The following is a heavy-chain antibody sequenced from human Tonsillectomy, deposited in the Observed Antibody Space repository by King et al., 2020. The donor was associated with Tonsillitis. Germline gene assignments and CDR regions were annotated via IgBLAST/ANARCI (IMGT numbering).Heavy chain of an antibody. CDR3: AAFRLGYCPAGDCSYDY. CDR1: GFTFSTYG. V-gene: IGHV3-30*02. Sequence: VQLVESGGALVQPGGSLRLSCAASGFTFSTYGMHWVRQAPGKGLEWVTFIRYDGSNTYYADSVRGRFTISRDNPKNTLSLHMDSLRPEDTALYYCAAFRLGYCPAGDCSYDYWGQGTLVTVSS. CDR2: IRYDGSNT. D-gene: IGHD2-8*02. J-gene: IGHJ4*01.